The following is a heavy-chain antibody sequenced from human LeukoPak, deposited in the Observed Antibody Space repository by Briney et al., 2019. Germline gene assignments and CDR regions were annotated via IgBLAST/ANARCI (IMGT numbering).Heavy chain of an antibody. CDR2: IYYSGST. D-gene: IGHD3-22*01. V-gene: IGHV4-59*08. Sequence: PSETLSLTCTVSGGSISSYYWSWIRQPPGKGLEWIGYIYYSGSTNYNPSLKSRVTISVDTSKNQFSLKLSSVTAADTAVYYCARQSGSGYYYYFDYWGQGTLVTVSS. CDR3: ARQSGSGYYYYFDY. J-gene: IGHJ4*02. CDR1: GGSISSYY.